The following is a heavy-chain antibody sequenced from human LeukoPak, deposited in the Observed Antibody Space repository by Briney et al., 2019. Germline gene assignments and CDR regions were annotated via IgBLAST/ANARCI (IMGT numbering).Heavy chain of an antibody. Sequence: ASVTVSCKASGYTFTGYYMHWVRQAPGQGLEWMGWINPNSGGTNYAQKFQGRVTMTRDTSISTAYMELSRLRSDDTAVYYCARALTIFGVVDYWGQGTLVTVSS. CDR2: INPNSGGT. CDR1: GYTFTGYY. D-gene: IGHD3-3*01. J-gene: IGHJ4*02. CDR3: ARALTIFGVVDY. V-gene: IGHV1-2*02.